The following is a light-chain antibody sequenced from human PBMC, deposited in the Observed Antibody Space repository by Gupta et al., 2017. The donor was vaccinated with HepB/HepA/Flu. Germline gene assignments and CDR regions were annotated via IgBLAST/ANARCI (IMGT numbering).Light chain of an antibody. J-gene: IGKJ1*01. V-gene: IGKV3-15*01. Sequence: ETVITQSPGTLSVSPGGTATLSCRASQSVGSDLAWFQQRPGQAPRLLIYGANIRATGIPARFSGSGSGTEVTLTIRSRHSVDFGGYYCQQDNHWPPWTFGQGTKVEIK. CDR2: GAN. CDR3: QQDNHWPPWT. CDR1: QSVGSD.